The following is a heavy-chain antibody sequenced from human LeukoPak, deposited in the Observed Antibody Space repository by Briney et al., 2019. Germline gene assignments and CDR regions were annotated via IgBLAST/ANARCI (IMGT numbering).Heavy chain of an antibody. D-gene: IGHD3-10*01. CDR3: ATAGPISGRHNYFDS. Sequence: KPSEPLSLTCTVSGGSITGSYWSWFRQPPVKGLEYIGYIYYSGSNNYNPALKSRVTISVDTSKNQFSLKLTSVTAADTAVYYCATAGPISGRHNYFDSWGQGTLVTVSS. J-gene: IGHJ4*02. CDR1: GGSITGSY. V-gene: IGHV4-59*01. CDR2: IYYSGSN.